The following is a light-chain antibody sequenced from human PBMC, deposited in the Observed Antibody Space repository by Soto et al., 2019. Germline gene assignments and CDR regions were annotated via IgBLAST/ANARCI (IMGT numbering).Light chain of an antibody. V-gene: IGKV1-12*01. Sequence: DISSWVAWYQQKPGKAPKLLISAASSLQSGVPRRFSGSGSGTDFTLIISSLQPEDFATYFCQQGDSFPFTFGGGTKVDIK. CDR1: DISSW. CDR2: AAS. CDR3: QQGDSFPFT. J-gene: IGKJ4*01.